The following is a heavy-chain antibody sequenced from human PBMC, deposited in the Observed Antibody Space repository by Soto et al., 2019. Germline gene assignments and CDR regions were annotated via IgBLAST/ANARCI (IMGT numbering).Heavy chain of an antibody. V-gene: IGHV5-51*01. J-gene: IGHJ4*02. CDR3: ARSSSIMITFGGVIAFDY. D-gene: IGHD3-16*02. CDR1: GYSFTSFW. Sequence: GESLKISCKGSGYSFTSFWIGWVRQMPGKGLEWMGIIYPGDSDTRYSPSFQGQVTISADKSISTAYLQWSSLKASDTAMYYCARSSSIMITFGGVIAFDYWGQGTLVTVSS. CDR2: IYPGDSDT.